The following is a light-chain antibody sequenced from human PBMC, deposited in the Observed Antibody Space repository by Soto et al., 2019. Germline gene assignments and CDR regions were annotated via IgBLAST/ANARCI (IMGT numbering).Light chain of an antibody. Sequence: EIVMTQSPATLSVSQGERATLSCRASESVSSNLAWYQQKPGQAPRLLIYSASARATGIPARFSGSGSGTEFTLTISSLQSEDFAVYYCQQYNKWPLTFGGGIKVEIK. V-gene: IGKV3-15*01. CDR3: QQYNKWPLT. J-gene: IGKJ4*01. CDR1: ESVSSN. CDR2: SAS.